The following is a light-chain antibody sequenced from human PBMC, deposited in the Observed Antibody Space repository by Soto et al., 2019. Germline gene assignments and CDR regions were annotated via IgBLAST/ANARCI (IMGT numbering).Light chain of an antibody. J-gene: IGLJ2*01. Sequence: QSVLTQPPSVSAAPGQKVTISCSGSSSNIGNNSVSWYQQLPGTAPNLLIYDNNKRPSGIPDRFSGSKSGTSATLGITGLQTGDEADYYCGTWRYSLGAVVFGGGTKLTVL. CDR1: SSNIGNNS. CDR2: DNN. V-gene: IGLV1-51*01. CDR3: GTWRYSLGAVV.